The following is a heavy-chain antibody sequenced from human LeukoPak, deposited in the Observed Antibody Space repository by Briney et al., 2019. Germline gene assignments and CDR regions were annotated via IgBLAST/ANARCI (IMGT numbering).Heavy chain of an antibody. Sequence: GGSLRLSCAASGFTFSSSAMSWVRQAPGKGLEWLSYISSSSGTIYYADSVKGRFTISRDNAKTSLYLQMNSLRAEDTAVYYCARDTRSLMDVWGQGTTVTVSS. D-gene: IGHD3-16*02. J-gene: IGHJ6*02. V-gene: IGHV3-48*01. CDR1: GFTFSSSA. CDR3: ARDTRSLMDV. CDR2: ISSSSGTI.